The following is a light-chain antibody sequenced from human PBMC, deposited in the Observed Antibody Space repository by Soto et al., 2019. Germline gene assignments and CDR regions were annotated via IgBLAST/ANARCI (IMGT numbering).Light chain of an antibody. V-gene: IGLV2-23*01. J-gene: IGLJ1*01. CDR1: SREVESYIL. CDR2: EGS. CDR3: CSYAGSSTSYV. Sequence: QSVLTQPASVSGSPGQSITISCAGTSREVESYILVSWYQQHPGKAPKLMIYEGSKRPSGVSNRFSGSKSGNTASLTISGLQAEDEADYYCCSYAGSSTSYVFGTGTKVTVL.